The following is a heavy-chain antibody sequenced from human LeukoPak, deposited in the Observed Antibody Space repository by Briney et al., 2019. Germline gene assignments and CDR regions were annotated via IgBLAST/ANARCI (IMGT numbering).Heavy chain of an antibody. CDR1: GFTFSSYW. CDR2: IKQDGSEK. Sequence: PGGSLRLSCAASGFTFSSYWMSWVRQAPGKGLEWVANIKQDGSEKYYVDSVKGRFTVSRDNAKNSLYLQMNSLRAEDTAVYYCARDYYGSGSYSDYWGQGTLVTVSS. D-gene: IGHD3-10*01. CDR3: ARDYYGSGSYSDY. V-gene: IGHV3-7*01. J-gene: IGHJ4*02.